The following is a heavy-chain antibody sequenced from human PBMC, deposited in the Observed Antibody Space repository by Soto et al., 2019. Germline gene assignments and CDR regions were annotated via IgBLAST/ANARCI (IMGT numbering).Heavy chain of an antibody. J-gene: IGHJ6*02. V-gene: IGHV3-30-3*01. D-gene: IGHD3-10*01. CDR2: ISFDGSTE. Sequence: QVQLVESGGGVVQPGRSLRLSCAASGFTFISYAMHWVRQAPGKGLERVAVISFDGSTEYYADSVKGRFTISRDNSTNTVFLQMNRLRSEHPAVYYCARSRHGSASYAHFYYGLDVWSQGTPVTVSS. CDR3: ARSRHGSASYAHFYYGLDV. CDR1: GFTFISYA.